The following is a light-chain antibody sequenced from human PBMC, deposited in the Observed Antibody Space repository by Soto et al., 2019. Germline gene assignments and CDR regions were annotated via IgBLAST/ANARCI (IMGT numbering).Light chain of an antibody. CDR2: ATS. V-gene: IGKV3-20*01. CDR3: QQYDSLPLT. CDR1: QSIRSSH. J-gene: IGKJ4*01. Sequence: EIVLTQSPGTLSLSPGERATLSCRASQSIRSSHLAWYQQKPGQAPRVLIYATSSRATGIPDRFGGSGSGTDFTLSISRLGPEDFAVYHCQQYDSLPLTFGGGTKVEIK.